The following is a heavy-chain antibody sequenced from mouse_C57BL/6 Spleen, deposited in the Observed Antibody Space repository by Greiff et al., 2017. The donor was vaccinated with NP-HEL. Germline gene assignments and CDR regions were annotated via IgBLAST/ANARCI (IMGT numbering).Heavy chain of an antibody. CDR1: GYNFTSYW. CDR2: IHPDSGST. Sequence: QVQLQQSGAELVKPGASVKLSCKASGYNFTSYWMHWVKQRPGQGLEWIGLIHPDSGSTNYNEKFKSKATLTADKSSSTSYMQLSSLTSEDSAVDYCAREVSYGSSSYAYWGQGTLVTVSA. J-gene: IGHJ3*01. CDR3: AREVSYGSSSYAY. D-gene: IGHD1-1*01. V-gene: IGHV1-64*01.